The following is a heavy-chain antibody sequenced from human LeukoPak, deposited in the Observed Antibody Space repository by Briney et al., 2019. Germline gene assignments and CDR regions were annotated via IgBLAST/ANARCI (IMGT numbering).Heavy chain of an antibody. CDR1: GFTFSVYA. CDR2: ISVSSSHT. CDR3: AKEHDYTNAAPEWGFDS. V-gene: IGHV3-23*01. D-gene: IGHD2-2*02. Sequence: GGSLRLSCAASGFTFSVYAMSWVRQAPGKGLEWVSGISVSSSHTKDAHFVRGRFTIYRDNSRNTLFLQLNSLAAEDTAVYYCAKEHDYTNAAPEWGFDSWGQGSLVIVSS. J-gene: IGHJ4*02.